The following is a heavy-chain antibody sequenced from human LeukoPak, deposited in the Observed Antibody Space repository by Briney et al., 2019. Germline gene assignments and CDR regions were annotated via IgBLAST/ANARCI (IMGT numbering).Heavy chain of an antibody. D-gene: IGHD3-10*01. J-gene: IGHJ3*02. CDR1: GFGFTSYD. CDR2: ISSISGSTK. CDR3: ARDPRRGFSPDAFDI. Sequence: GGSLRLSCAASGFGFTSYDMTWVRQAPGKGLEWVSYISSISGSTKHYADSVKGRFTISRDNAKNSLFLQMNNLRAEDTAVYYCARDPRRGFSPDAFDIWGQGTMVTVSS. V-gene: IGHV3-48*03.